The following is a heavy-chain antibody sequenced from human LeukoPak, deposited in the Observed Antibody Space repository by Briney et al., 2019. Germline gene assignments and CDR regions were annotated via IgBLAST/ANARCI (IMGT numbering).Heavy chain of an antibody. CDR1: GGSFSGYY. Sequence: PSETLSLTCAASGGSFSGYYWSWIRQPPGKELEWIGAINHSGSTNYNPSLKRRVPISVDTSNNQFSLKLSSVTAADKAVYYCARSQPTVSGYPHYYYYYGMDVWGQGTTVTVSS. V-gene: IGHV4-34*01. J-gene: IGHJ6*02. D-gene: IGHD1-1*01. CDR3: ARSQPTVSGYPHYYYYYGMDV. CDR2: INHSGST.